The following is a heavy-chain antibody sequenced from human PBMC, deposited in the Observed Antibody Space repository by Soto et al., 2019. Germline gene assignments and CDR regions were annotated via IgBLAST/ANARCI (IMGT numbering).Heavy chain of an antibody. J-gene: IGHJ1*01. CDR2: IYYSGST. Sequence: QVQLQESGPGLVKPSETLSVTCTVSGVSLTTYYWSWIRQPPGKGLEWVGFIYYSGSTNYNPSLKSRVTISVDSSKNQFSLKLSSVTAADTAVYYYAGPSAYFQHWGQDVLLTVSS. V-gene: IGHV4-59*08. CDR1: GVSLTTYY. CDR3: AGPSAYFQH.